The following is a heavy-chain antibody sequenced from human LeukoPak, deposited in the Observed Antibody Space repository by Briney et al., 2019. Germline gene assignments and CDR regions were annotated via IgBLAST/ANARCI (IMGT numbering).Heavy chain of an antibody. CDR3: ARDCGGDTLCPFDY. J-gene: IGHJ4*02. Sequence: GASVKVSCKASGGTFSSYAISWVRQAPGQGLEWMGGIIPIFGTANYAQKFQGRVTITTDKSTSTAYMERSSLRSEHTAVYDCARDCGGDTLCPFDYWGKGTLVTVSS. CDR1: GGTFSSYA. V-gene: IGHV1-69*05. D-gene: IGHD2-21*02. CDR2: IIPIFGTA.